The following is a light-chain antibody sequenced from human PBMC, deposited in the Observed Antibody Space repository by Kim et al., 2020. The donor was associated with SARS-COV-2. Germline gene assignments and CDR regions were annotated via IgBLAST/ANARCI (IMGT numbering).Light chain of an antibody. CDR2: AAS. V-gene: IGKV1-33*01. CDR3: QQYDSPPMT. Sequence: ASVGDSVTLTCQASQDIKSFITWYQLTPGKAPKLLIYAASNLQPGVPSRFSGSGSGTDFTLTINSLQPEDIATYYCQQYDSPPMTFGHGTRLDIK. CDR1: QDIKSF. J-gene: IGKJ5*01.